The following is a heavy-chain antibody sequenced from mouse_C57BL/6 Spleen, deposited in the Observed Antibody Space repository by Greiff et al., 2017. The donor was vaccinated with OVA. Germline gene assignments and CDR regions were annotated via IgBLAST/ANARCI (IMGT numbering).Heavy chain of an antibody. D-gene: IGHD2-4*01. CDR2: IYPGDGDT. Sequence: QVQLQQSGAELVKPGASVKISCKASGYAFSSYWMNWVKQRPGKGLEWIGQIYPGDGDTNYNGKFKGKATLTADKSSSTAYMQLSSLTSEDSAVYFCARSFGDYDVRWYFDVWGTGTTVTVSS. J-gene: IGHJ1*03. CDR1: GYAFSSYW. V-gene: IGHV1-80*01. CDR3: ARSFGDYDVRWYFDV.